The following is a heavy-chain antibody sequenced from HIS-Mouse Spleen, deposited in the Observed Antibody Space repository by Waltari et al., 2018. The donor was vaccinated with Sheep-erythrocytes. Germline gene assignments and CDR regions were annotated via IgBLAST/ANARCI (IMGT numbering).Heavy chain of an antibody. J-gene: IGHJ4*02. Sequence: EVQLVESGGGLVQPGRSLRLSCAASGFSFDDYAMLWVRQVPGTGLEWVSGCSWNRGSMGYADCVKGRITISRDNSKNSLYLEMSSLRAEDTALYYCAKEISRNIVVVPAAVGDYWGQGTLVTVSS. CDR3: AKEISRNIVVVPAAVGDY. D-gene: IGHD2-2*01. CDR2: CSWNRGSM. CDR1: GFSFDDYA. V-gene: IGHV3-9*01.